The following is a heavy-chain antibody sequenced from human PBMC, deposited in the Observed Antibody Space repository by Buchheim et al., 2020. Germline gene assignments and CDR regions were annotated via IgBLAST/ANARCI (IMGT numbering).Heavy chain of an antibody. J-gene: IGHJ6*02. CDR1: GFTFSASW. D-gene: IGHD3-3*02. CDR2: IKTDGSET. V-gene: IGHV3-7*01. CDR3: ARENRYSFILGAYYYYGMDV. Sequence: EVQLVESGGGLVQPGGSLRLSCAASGFTFSASWMSWVRQAPGKGLEWVANIKTDGSETYYVDSVKGRFTISRDNAKNLLYLQMNSLRAEDTAVYYCARENRYSFILGAYYYYGMDVWGQGTT.